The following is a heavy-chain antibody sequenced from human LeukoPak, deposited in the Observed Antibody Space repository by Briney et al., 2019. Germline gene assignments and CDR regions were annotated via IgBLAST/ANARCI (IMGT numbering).Heavy chain of an antibody. CDR2: MNPNSGNT. CDR3: ARALRYCSSTSCPSYYYMDV. D-gene: IGHD2-2*01. V-gene: IGHV1-8*01. J-gene: IGHJ6*03. Sequence: ASVKVSCKASGYTFTSYDINWVRQATGQGLEWMGWMNPNSGNTGYVQKFQGRVTMTRNTSISTAYMELSSLRSEDTAVYYCARALRYCSSTSCPSYYYMDVWGKGTTVTVSS. CDR1: GYTFTSYD.